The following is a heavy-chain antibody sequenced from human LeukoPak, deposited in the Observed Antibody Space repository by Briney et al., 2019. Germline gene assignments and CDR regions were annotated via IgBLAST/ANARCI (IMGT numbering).Heavy chain of an antibody. J-gene: IGHJ4*02. D-gene: IGHD6-13*01. CDR3: AKSLARVAAPTPYDY. V-gene: IGHV3-23*01. CDR2: ISGSGGST. Sequence: GGSLRLSCAASGFTFSSYAMSWVRQAPGEGLECVSAISGSGGSTYYADSVKGRFTISRDNSKNTLDLQMNSLRAEDTAVYYCAKSLARVAAPTPYDYWGQGALVTVSS. CDR1: GFTFSSYA.